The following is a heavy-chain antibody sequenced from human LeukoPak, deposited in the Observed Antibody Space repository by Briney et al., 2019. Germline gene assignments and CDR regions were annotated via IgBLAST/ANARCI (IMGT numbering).Heavy chain of an antibody. V-gene: IGHV3-48*03. CDR1: GFTFSSYE. D-gene: IGHD1-1*01. CDR3: ARELTGVAGDGLDV. Sequence: GGSLRLSCTASGFTFSSYEMNWVRQAPGKGLEWVSYIWSSGSPTHYADSVKGRFTISRDNAKNSLYLQMSSLRADDTAVYYCARELTGVAGDGLDVWGQGTMVTVSS. J-gene: IGHJ3*01. CDR2: IWSSGSPT.